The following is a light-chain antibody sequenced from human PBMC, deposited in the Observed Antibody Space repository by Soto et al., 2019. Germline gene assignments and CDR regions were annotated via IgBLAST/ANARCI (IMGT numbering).Light chain of an antibody. V-gene: IGLV1-40*01. CDR1: SSNIGADYD. CDR2: GNS. Sequence: QFVLAQPPSVSGAPGQRVTISCTGSSSNIGADYDVHWYQKLPGTAPKLVISGNSNRPSGVPDRFSGSKSGTSASLAITGLQAEDEADYYCQSYDSSLSAVVFGGGTKLTVL. CDR3: QSYDSSLSAVV. J-gene: IGLJ2*01.